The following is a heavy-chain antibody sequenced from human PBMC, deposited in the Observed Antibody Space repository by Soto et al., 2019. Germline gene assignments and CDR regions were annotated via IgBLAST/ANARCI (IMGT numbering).Heavy chain of an antibody. D-gene: IGHD4-4*01. Sequence: EVQLVESGGGLVQPGRSLRLSCAASGFTFDDDAMHWVRQAPGKGLEWVSGISWNSGSIGYADSVKGRFTISRDNGKNSLYLQMTSLRGEDTALYYCARAQSTVTTLDYWGQGTLVTVSS. V-gene: IGHV3-9*01. J-gene: IGHJ4*02. CDR1: GFTFDDDA. CDR3: ARAQSTVTTLDY. CDR2: ISWNSGSI.